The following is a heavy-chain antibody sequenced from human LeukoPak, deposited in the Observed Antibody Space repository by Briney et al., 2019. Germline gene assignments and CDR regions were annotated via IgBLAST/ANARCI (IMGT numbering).Heavy chain of an antibody. CDR1: GGSINSSSYN. CDR2: IDNIGST. J-gene: IGHJ5*02. D-gene: IGHD6-13*01. Sequence: SSETLSLTCTVSGGSINSSSYNWAWIRQPPGKGLEWIGNIDNIGSTYYNPSLQSRVTISVDKSKDQLSLKLNSVTATDTAIYYCARPPGIAAAWFDPWGQGTLVTVPS. V-gene: IGHV4-39*01. CDR3: ARPPGIAAAWFDP.